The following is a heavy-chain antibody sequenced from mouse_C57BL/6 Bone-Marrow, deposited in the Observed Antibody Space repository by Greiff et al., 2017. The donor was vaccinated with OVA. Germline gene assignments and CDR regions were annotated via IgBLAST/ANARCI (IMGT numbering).Heavy chain of an antibody. D-gene: IGHD1-1*01. V-gene: IGHV1-9*01. CDR1: GYTFTGYW. Sequence: VKLMESGAELMKPGASVKLSCKATGYTFTGYWIEWVKQRPGHGLEWIGENLPGSGSTNYNEKFKGKATFTADTSSNTAYMQLSSLTTEDSAIYYCARQGAYGSSYEDWYFDVWGTGTTVTVSS. CDR3: ARQGAYGSSYEDWYFDV. J-gene: IGHJ1*03. CDR2: NLPGSGST.